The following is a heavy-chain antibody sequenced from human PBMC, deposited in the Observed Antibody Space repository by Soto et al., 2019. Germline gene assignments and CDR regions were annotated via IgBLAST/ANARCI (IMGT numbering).Heavy chain of an antibody. CDR2: ISYSGTT. D-gene: IGHD5-18*01. CDR3: ARGRGYSYGLDP. CDR1: GDSISRINNY. J-gene: IGHJ5*02. V-gene: IGHV4-30-4*02. Sequence: TSDTLSLTCTVSGDSISRINNYWSWIRQPPGEGLEWIGFISYSGTTSYSPSLKSRVAISLDTCKNQFSLSLNSVTAADTAVYYCARGRGYSYGLDPWGQGTLVTVS.